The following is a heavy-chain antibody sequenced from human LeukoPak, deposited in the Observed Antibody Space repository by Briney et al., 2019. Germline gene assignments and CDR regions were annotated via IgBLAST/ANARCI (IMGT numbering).Heavy chain of an antibody. CDR3: ANYYNSGPQGDY. CDR1: GFTVSSNY. D-gene: IGHD3-10*01. CDR2: IYSGGST. Sequence: PGGSLRLSCAASGFTVSSNYMSWVRQAPGKGLEWVSVIYSGGSTYYADSVKGRFTISRDNSKNSLYLQMNSLRAEDTAMYYCANYYNSGPQGDYWGQGTLVTVSS. J-gene: IGHJ4*02. V-gene: IGHV3-53*01.